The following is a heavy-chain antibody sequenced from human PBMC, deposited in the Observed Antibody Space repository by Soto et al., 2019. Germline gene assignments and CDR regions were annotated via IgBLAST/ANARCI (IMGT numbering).Heavy chain of an antibody. CDR3: ARESDFWSGPNGLDV. Sequence: SATLSLTCAVSGESISSSNWWSWVRQPPGKWLEWIGEIYHSGNTKYNPSLKSRVTISVDESKNQFSLKLNSVTAADTAVYYCARESDFWSGPNGLDVWGQGTTVTVSS. CDR2: IYHSGNT. V-gene: IGHV4-4*02. J-gene: IGHJ6*02. D-gene: IGHD3-3*01. CDR1: GESISSSNW.